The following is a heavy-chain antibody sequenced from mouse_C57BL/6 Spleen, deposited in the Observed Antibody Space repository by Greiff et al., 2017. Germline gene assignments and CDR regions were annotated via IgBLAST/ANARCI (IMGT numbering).Heavy chain of an antibody. Sequence: QVHVKQSGAELARPGASVKMSCKASGYTFTSYTMHWVKQRPGQGLEWIGYINPSSGYTKYNQKFKDKATLTADKSSSTAYMQLSSLTSEDSAVYYCARGAYYSNYEGFDYWGQGTTLTVSS. CDR1: GYTFTSYT. J-gene: IGHJ2*01. V-gene: IGHV1-4*01. CDR2: INPSSGYT. D-gene: IGHD2-5*01. CDR3: ARGAYYSNYEGFDY.